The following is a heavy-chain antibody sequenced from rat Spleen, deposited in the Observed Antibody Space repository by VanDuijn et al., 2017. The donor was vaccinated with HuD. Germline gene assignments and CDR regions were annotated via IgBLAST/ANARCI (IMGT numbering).Heavy chain of an antibody. V-gene: IGHV2S63*01. CDR3: TREVYTTDYYYGWFTH. CDR2: ASSGGNT. J-gene: IGHJ3*01. Sequence: VQLKESGPGLVQPSQTLSLTCTVSGISLTDYSIHWVRQPPGKGLEWIAAASSGGNTYYDSTLKSRLSISRDTSKSQVFLKMNSLQTEDTAIYYCTREVYTTDYYYGWFTHWGQGTLVTVSS. CDR1: GISLTDYS. D-gene: IGHD1-6*01.